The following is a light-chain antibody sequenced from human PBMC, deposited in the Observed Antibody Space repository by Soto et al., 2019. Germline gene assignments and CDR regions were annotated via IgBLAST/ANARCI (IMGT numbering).Light chain of an antibody. Sequence: EIVLTQSPGTLSLSPGERATLSCRASQSVSSSYLAWYQQKPGQAPRLLIYGASSRATGIPDRFSGSGSGTAFTLTISRLEPEDFAVYYCQQYGSSPPTTFGGGTKVEIK. J-gene: IGKJ4*01. CDR3: QQYGSSPPTT. CDR1: QSVSSSY. V-gene: IGKV3-20*01. CDR2: GAS.